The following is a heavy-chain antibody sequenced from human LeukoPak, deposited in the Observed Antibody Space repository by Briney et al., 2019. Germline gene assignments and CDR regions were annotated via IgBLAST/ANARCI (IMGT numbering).Heavy chain of an antibody. CDR2: TSAYNGNT. Sequence: ASVKVSCKASGYTFTSYGISWVRQAPGQGLEWMGWTSAYNGNTNYAQKLQGRVTMTTDTSTSTAYMELRSLRSDDTAVYYCARDQYYDILSGYYYYGMDVWGQGTTVTVSS. CDR3: ARDQYYDILSGYYYYGMDV. J-gene: IGHJ6*02. V-gene: IGHV1-18*01. D-gene: IGHD3-9*01. CDR1: GYTFTSYG.